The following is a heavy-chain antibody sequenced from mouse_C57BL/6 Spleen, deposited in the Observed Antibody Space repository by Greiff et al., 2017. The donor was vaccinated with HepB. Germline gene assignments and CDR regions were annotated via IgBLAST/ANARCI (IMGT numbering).Heavy chain of an antibody. CDR1: GYTFTSYW. V-gene: IGHV1-50*01. Sequence: QVQLQQPGAELVKPGASVKLSCKASGYTFTSYWMQWVKQRPGQGLEWIGEIDPSDSYTNYNQKFKGKATLTVDKSSSTAYMQLSSLTSEDSAVYYCARRLAYWGQGTLVTVSA. J-gene: IGHJ3*01. CDR2: IDPSDSYT. CDR3: ARRLAY.